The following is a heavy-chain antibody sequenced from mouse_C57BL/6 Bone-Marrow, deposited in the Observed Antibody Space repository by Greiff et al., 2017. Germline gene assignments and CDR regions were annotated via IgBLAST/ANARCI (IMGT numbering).Heavy chain of an antibody. V-gene: IGHV1-9*01. D-gene: IGHD2-3*01. CDR1: GYTFTGYW. CDR2: ILPGSGST. CDR3: ARAGWLLLAWFAY. J-gene: IGHJ3*01. Sequence: QVQLKQSGAELMKPGASVKLSCKATGYTFTGYWIEWVKQRPGHGLEWIGEILPGSGSTNHNEKFKGKATFTADTSSNTAYMQLSSLTTEDSAIYYCARAGWLLLAWFAYWGQGTLVTVSA.